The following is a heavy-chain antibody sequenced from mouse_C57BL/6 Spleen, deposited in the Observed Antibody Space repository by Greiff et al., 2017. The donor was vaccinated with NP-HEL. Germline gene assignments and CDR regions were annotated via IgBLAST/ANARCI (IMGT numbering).Heavy chain of an antibody. CDR2: ISSGSSTI. V-gene: IGHV5-17*01. D-gene: IGHD1-1*01. J-gene: IGHJ3*01. CDR1: GFTFSDYG. CDR3: ARQSLRYQAWFAY. Sequence: EVQVVESGGGLVKPGGSLKLSCAASGFTFSDYGMHWVRQAPEKGLEWVAYISSGSSTIYYADTVKGRFTISRDNAKNTLFLQMTSLRSEDTAMYYCARQSLRYQAWFAYWGQGTLVTVSA.